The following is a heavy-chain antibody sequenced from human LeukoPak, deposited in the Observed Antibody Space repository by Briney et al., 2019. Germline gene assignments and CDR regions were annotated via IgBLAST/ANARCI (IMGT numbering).Heavy chain of an antibody. CDR3: VRGLVGYCSGGAWDGTCFDY. V-gene: IGHV3-7*03. Sequence: GGSLRLSCAASGFTFSSYWMSWVRQAPGKGLEWVAIIKQDGNQKNYVDSVKGRFTISRDNAKNSLYLQMNSLRAEDTAVYYYVRGLVGYCSGGAWDGTCFDYWGQGTLVSVSS. CDR2: IKQDGNQK. D-gene: IGHD2-15*01. CDR1: GFTFSSYW. J-gene: IGHJ4*02.